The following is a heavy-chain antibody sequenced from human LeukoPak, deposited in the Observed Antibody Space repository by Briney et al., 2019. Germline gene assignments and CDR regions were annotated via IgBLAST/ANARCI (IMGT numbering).Heavy chain of an antibody. V-gene: IGHV3-30*18. CDR3: AKDARWLVPSL. CDR2: ISYDGSNK. D-gene: IGHD6-19*01. CDR1: GFTSSSYG. Sequence: GGSLRLSCAAPGFTSSSYGMHWVRQAPGKGLEWVAVISYDGSNKYYEDSVKGRFTISRDNSKNTLYLQMNSLRAEDTAVYYCAKDARWLVPSLWGQGTLVTVSS. J-gene: IGHJ4*02.